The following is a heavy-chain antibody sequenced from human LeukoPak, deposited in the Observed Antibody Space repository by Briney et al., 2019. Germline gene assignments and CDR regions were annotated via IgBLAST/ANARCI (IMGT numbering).Heavy chain of an antibody. CDR1: GGSISSYY. Sequence: PSETLSLTCTVSGGSISSYYWSWIRQPPGKGLEWIGYIYYSGSTNYNSSFKSRVTISIDTSKNQFSLRLSSVTAADTAVYYCARRSQLAHFDYWGQGTLVTVSS. CDR3: ARRSQLAHFDY. V-gene: IGHV4-59*01. CDR2: IYYSGST. J-gene: IGHJ4*02. D-gene: IGHD6-13*01.